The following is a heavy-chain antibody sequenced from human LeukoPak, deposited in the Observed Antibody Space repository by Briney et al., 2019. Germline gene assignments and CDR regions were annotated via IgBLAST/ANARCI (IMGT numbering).Heavy chain of an antibody. CDR3: ARDLDFWSGYYDY. CDR1: GFTFSSYW. Sequence: TGGSLRLSCAAPGFTFSSYWMHWVRQAPGKGLVWVSRINGDGSTTSYADSVKGRFTISRDNAKNTLYLQMNSLRAEDTAVYYRARDLDFWSGYYDYWGQGTLVTVSS. J-gene: IGHJ4*02. D-gene: IGHD3-3*01. V-gene: IGHV3-74*01. CDR2: INGDGSTT.